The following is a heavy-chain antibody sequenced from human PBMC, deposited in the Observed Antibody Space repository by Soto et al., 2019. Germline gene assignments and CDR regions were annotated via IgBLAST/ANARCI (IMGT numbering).Heavy chain of an antibody. D-gene: IGHD1-1*01. CDR2: SGGSDLST. V-gene: IGHV3-23*01. Sequence: EVQLLEAGGGLVQPGGSLKLSSVVSGLTFSRADLSWVRQPPGKGLEWGSASGGSDLSTHYVDCVKGRFSISRDSSKHTLYLQMNSLTVEDSALHYCVTHAWKYWGQGTLVTVSS. J-gene: IGHJ4*02. CDR3: VTHAWKY. CDR1: GLTFSRAD.